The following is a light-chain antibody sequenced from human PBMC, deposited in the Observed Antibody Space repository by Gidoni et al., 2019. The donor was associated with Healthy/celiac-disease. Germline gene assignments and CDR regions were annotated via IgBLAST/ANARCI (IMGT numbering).Light chain of an antibody. V-gene: IGKV1-39*01. CDR3: QQSDNTIFT. J-gene: IGKJ3*01. Sequence: DIQMTQSPSSLSASVGDRVTITCRASQSISSYLNWYQQKPGKAPKLLIYAASSLQSGVPSRFSGSGSGTDFTLIISSLQPEDFATYYCQQSDNTIFTFGPGTKVEIK. CDR1: QSISSY. CDR2: AAS.